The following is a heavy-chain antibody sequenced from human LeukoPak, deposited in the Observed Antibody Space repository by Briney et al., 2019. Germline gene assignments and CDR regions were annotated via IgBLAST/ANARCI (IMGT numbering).Heavy chain of an antibody. CDR1: RFTFSRYD. Sequence: TGGSLSLSCAASRFTFSRYDMRWGRHATGEGVEWFSAIGTAGVTYYPHSVQGPSTISTENAKNSLFLQVNSLRVGDTAVYYCTRAVGATNLGFAYWGQGTLLTVSS. D-gene: IGHD1-26*01. J-gene: IGHJ4*02. CDR2: IGTAGVT. V-gene: IGHV3-13*01. CDR3: TRAVGATNLGFAY.